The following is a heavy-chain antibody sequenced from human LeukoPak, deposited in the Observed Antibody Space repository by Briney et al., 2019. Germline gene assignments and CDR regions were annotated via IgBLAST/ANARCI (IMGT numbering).Heavy chain of an antibody. J-gene: IGHJ4*02. CDR2: INHSGST. CDR3: ARVVVVAAGHDY. V-gene: IGHV4-34*01. CDR1: GGSFSGYY. Sequence: KPSENLSLNCAVYGGSFSGYYWSWIRQPPGKGLEWIGEINHSGSTNYNPSLKSRVTISVDTSKNQFSLKLSSVTAADTAVYYCARVVVVAAGHDYWGQGTLVTVSS. D-gene: IGHD2-15*01.